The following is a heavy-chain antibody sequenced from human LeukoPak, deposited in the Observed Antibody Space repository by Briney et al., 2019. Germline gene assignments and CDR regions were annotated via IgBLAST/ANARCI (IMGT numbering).Heavy chain of an antibody. Sequence: ASVKVSCKASGYTFTNYYMHWVRQAPGQGPEWMGEINPSSGSTTYAQKFQDRVTMTRDTSTSTVYMEVSSLRSEDTAMYYCARGDAGSFSGYDYWGQGTLVTVSS. CDR3: ARGDAGSFSGYDY. CDR1: GYTFTNYY. V-gene: IGHV1-46*01. J-gene: IGHJ4*02. CDR2: INPSSGST. D-gene: IGHD1-26*01.